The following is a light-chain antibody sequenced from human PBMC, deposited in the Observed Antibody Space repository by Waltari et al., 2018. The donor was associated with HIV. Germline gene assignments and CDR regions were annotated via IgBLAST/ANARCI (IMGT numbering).Light chain of an antibody. V-gene: IGKV1D-8*01. CDR1: EGIDTY. J-gene: IGKJ1*01. CDR3: QHYYTFPWP. CDR2: AAS. Sequence: IWVTPAPPFVCASTGDRDSLTCRCNEGIDTYFAWFQQKPGRAPEVIIYAASTLQSGVPARLSGSGSGTDVTLIINHLYSEDFSTYFGQHYYTFPWPFGPGTKVEIK.